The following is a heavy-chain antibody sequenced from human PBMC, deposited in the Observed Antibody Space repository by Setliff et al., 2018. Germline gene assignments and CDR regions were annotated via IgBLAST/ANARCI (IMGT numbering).Heavy chain of an antibody. CDR3: ARDLEITIFGVPDY. CDR2: ISRSSTYI. CDR1: GFTFSTHS. V-gene: IGHV3-21*01. J-gene: IGHJ4*02. D-gene: IGHD3-3*01. Sequence: PGGSLRLSCAASGFTFSTHSMNWVRQAPGKGLEWVSSISRSSTYIYYADSMKGRFTISRDNAKNSLYLQMNSLRAEDTAVYYCARDLEITIFGVPDYWGQGTLVTVSS.